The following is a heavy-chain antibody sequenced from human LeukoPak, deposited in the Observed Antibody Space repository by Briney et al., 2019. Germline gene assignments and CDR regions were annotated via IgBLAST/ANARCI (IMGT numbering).Heavy chain of an antibody. Sequence: AGGSLRLSCAASGFTFSNYWMSWVRQAPGKGLEWVANIKQDGSEKYYVDSVKGRFTISRDNAKNSLFLHMNSLGAEDTAIYSCWRDDSSGSHFDSWGQGTLVTVSS. CDR3: WRDDSSGSHFDS. CDR2: IKQDGSEK. CDR1: GFTFSNYW. D-gene: IGHD3-22*01. V-gene: IGHV3-7*05. J-gene: IGHJ4*02.